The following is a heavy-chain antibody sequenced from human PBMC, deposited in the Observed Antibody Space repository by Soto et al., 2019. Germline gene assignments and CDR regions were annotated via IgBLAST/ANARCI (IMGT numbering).Heavy chain of an antibody. V-gene: IGHV3-64*01. J-gene: IGHJ4*01. CDR2: ISTNGDST. CDR3: AREGMSRPRWVFYY. Sequence: EVQLVESGGGLVQPGGSLRLSCAASGFTFGSYPMHWVRQAPGKGLEYVSAISTNGDSTFYANSVKGRFTISRDNSKNTLYLQMGSLRAEDMEVYYCAREGMSRPRWVFYYWGHGTLVTASS. CDR1: GFTFGSYP. D-gene: IGHD1-1*01.